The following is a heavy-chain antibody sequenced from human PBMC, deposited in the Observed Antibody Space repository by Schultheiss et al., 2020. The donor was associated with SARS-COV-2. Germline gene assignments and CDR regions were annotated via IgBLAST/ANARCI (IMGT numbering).Heavy chain of an antibody. CDR1: GGSISSYY. CDR3: ARHSSGYGDFDY. D-gene: IGHD3-22*01. J-gene: IGHJ4*02. V-gene: IGHV4-59*08. Sequence: SQTLSLTCTVSGGSISSYYWSWIRQPPGKGLEWIGYIYYSGSTNYNPSLKSRVTISVDTSKNQFSLNLSSVTAADTAVYYCARHSSGYGDFDYWGQGTLVTVSS. CDR2: IYYSGST.